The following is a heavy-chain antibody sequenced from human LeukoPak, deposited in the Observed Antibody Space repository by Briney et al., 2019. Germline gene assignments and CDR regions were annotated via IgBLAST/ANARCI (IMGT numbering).Heavy chain of an antibody. J-gene: IGHJ3*02. Sequence: PSETLSLTCTVSGGSISSYYWSWIRQPPGKGLEWIGYIYYSGSTNYNPSLKSRVTISVDTSKNQFSLKLSSVTAADTAVYYCARSGLVGATLQAFDIWGQGTMVTVSS. D-gene: IGHD1-26*01. V-gene: IGHV4-59*01. CDR2: IYYSGST. CDR1: GGSISSYY. CDR3: ARSGLVGATLQAFDI.